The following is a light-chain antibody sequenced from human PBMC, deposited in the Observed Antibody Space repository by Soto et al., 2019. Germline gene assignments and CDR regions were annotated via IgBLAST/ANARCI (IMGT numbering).Light chain of an antibody. CDR3: SSHTSYSTRV. CDR1: SSDVGGYNY. Sequence: QSALTQPASVSGSPGQSIAISCTGTSSDVGGYNYVSWYQQHPGKAPKLMIHEVSNRPSGISDRFSGSKSGNTASLTISGLKADDEADYYCSSHTSYSTRVFGTGTKLTVL. V-gene: IGLV2-14*01. CDR2: EVS. J-gene: IGLJ1*01.